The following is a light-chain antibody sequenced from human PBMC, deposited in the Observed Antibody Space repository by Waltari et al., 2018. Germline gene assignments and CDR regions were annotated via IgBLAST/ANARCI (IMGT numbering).Light chain of an antibody. CDR1: RSDIGGYNY. CDR3: SSFAGSTNWV. J-gene: IGLJ3*02. CDR2: EVT. V-gene: IGLV2-8*01. Sequence: QSALTQPPSASGSPGPSVTISCTGTRSDIGGYNYVPWYQQHPGKAPKLMIYEVTKRPSGVPDRFSASKSGNTASLTVSGLQAEDEADYYCSSFAGSTNWVFGGGTKLTVL.